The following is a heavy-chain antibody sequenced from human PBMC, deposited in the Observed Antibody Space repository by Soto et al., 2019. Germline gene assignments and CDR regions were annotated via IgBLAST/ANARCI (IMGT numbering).Heavy chain of an antibody. V-gene: IGHV3-13*05. CDR2: IDTADDP. J-gene: IGHJ4*02. D-gene: IGHD3-10*01. CDR1: GFTFSRYD. CDR3: ARGSRDSYPGSRIFDL. Sequence: EVQLVESGGGLVQPGGSLRLSCVASGFTFSRYDIHWVRQATGKGLEWVSAIDTADDPYYSGSVKGRFTISRDNSKNTLYLQMSSLRAEDSAVYFCARGSRDSYPGSRIFDLWGRGTRVTVSS.